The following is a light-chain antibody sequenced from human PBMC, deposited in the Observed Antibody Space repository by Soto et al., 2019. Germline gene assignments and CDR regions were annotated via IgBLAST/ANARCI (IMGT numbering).Light chain of an antibody. J-gene: IGLJ7*01. CDR2: DVS. Sequence: QSALTQPASVSGSPGQSITISCTGTSSDVGGHNYVSWYQQHPGKAPKLMIYDVSNRPSGVSNRFSGSKSGNTASLSISGLQAEDEADYYCSSYTSITTFYVFGAGTQLTVL. V-gene: IGLV2-14*03. CDR3: SSYTSITTFYV. CDR1: SSDVGGHNY.